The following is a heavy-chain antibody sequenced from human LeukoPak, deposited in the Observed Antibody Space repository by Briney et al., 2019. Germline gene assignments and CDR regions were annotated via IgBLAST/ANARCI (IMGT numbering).Heavy chain of an antibody. V-gene: IGHV4-34*01. Sequence: SETLSLTCAVYGGSFSGHYWSWLRQPPGKGLEWIGEINHSGSTNYNPSLKSRVTISVGTSKNQFSLKLSSVTAADTGVYYCARGQYRRDYWGQGTLVTVSS. J-gene: IGHJ4*02. D-gene: IGHD2-2*01. CDR1: GGSFSGHY. CDR3: ARGQYRRDY. CDR2: INHSGST.